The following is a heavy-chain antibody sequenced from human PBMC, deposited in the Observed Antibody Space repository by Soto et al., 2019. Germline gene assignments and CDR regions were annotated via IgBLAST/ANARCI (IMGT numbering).Heavy chain of an antibody. CDR1: GGTFSSYA. D-gene: IGHD1-26*01. V-gene: IGHV1-69*13. J-gene: IGHJ3*02. CDR2: IIPILGSA. CDR3: GSRERVDAFNI. Sequence: GASVQVSCKASGGTFSSYAISWVRQAPGQGLEWMGGIIPILGSANYAQKFQDRVTITADESTTTTYMELSSLGSEDAAVYYCGSRERVDAFNIWGQGTMVTVSS.